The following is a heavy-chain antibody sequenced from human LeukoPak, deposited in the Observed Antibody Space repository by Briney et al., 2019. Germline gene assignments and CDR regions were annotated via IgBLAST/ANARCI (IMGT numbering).Heavy chain of an antibody. CDR1: GYTFTSYD. V-gene: IGHV1-8*01. Sequence: RASVKVSCKASGYTFTSYDINWVRQATGQGLEWMGWMSPNSDNTGYAQKFQGRVTMTEDTSTDTAYMELSSLRSEDTAVYYCATDQGLDLAVAGAPFDYWGQGTLVTVSS. CDR2: MSPNSDNT. CDR3: ATDQGLDLAVAGAPFDY. J-gene: IGHJ4*02. D-gene: IGHD6-19*01.